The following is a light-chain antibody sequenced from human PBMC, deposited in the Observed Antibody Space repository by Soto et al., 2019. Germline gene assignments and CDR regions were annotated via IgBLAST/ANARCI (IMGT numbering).Light chain of an antibody. Sequence: QSALTQPASVSGSPGQTITISCTGTSSDVGGYNYLSWYQQHPGKAPKVMIYEVSNRPTGVSNRFSGSKSGNTASLTISGLQAEDGADYFCSSYTPSGTPVFGGGTKLTVL. V-gene: IGLV2-14*01. CDR2: EVS. CDR1: SSDVGGYNY. J-gene: IGLJ3*02. CDR3: SSYTPSGTPV.